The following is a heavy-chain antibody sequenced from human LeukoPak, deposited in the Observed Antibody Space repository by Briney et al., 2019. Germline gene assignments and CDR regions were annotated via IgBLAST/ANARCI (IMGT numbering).Heavy chain of an antibody. Sequence: PSETLSLTCTVSGGSISSYYWTWIRQPPGKGLEWIGYIYSSGNTNYNPSLNSRVTISLDTSKNQFSLILRSLTAADTAVYYCARRYTASPGERFDYWGQGTLVTVSS. J-gene: IGHJ4*02. D-gene: IGHD2-2*02. CDR1: GGSISSYY. CDR2: IYSSGNT. CDR3: ARRYTASPGERFDY. V-gene: IGHV4-59*08.